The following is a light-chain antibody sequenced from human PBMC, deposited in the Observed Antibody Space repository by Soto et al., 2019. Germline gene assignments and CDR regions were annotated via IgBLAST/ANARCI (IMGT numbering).Light chain of an antibody. V-gene: IGKV4-1*01. Sequence: TVMTQSPGSLAVSLGETATINCKSSQSVLYDSKNQNYLAWYQQKLGQPPKLLIYWASTRESGVPDRFRGSGSGTDFTLTITSLQAEDAAVYYCQQYYRSPLTFGQGTRLDIK. CDR1: QSVLYDSKNQNY. J-gene: IGKJ5*01. CDR3: QQYYRSPLT. CDR2: WAS.